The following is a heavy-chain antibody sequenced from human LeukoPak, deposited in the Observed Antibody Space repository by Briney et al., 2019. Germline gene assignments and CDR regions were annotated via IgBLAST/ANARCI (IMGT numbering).Heavy chain of an antibody. D-gene: IGHD6-19*01. CDR2: INPNSGGT. J-gene: IGHJ3*02. CDR1: GYTFTGYY. V-gene: IGHV1-2*02. Sequence: ASVKVSCKASGYTFTGYYMHWVRQAPGQGLEWMGWINPNSGGTNYAQKFQGRVTMTRDTSISTAYMELRSLRSDDTAVYYCARRAAVAGPRSYSFDIWGQGTMVTVSS. CDR3: ARRAAVAGPRSYSFDI.